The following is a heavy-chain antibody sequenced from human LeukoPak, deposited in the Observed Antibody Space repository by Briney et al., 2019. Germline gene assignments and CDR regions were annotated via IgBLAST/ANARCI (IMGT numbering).Heavy chain of an antibody. CDR1: GFTFSNYW. J-gene: IGHJ6*03. CDR2: INYDGSST. Sequence: PGGSLRLSCAASGFTFSNYWMHWVRQAPGKGLMWVSRINYDGSSTSYADSVKGRFTISRDNAKNTLYLQMNSLRAEDTAVYYCARDLGGTYYDFWSGYFHHYYYMDVWGKGTTVTVSS. V-gene: IGHV3-74*01. CDR3: ARDLGGTYYDFWSGYFHHYYYMDV. D-gene: IGHD3-3*01.